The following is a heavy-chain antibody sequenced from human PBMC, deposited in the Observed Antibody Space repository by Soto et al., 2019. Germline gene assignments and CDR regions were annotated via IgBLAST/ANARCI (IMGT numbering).Heavy chain of an antibody. CDR1: GGSISSYY. J-gene: IGHJ4*02. D-gene: IGHD6-13*01. CDR2: IYYSGST. CDR3: ARSYSSSWYFDY. Sequence: SETLSLTCTVSGGSISSYYWSWIRQPPGKGLEWIGYIYYSGSTNYNPSLKSRVTISVDTSKNQFSLKLSSVTAADTAVYYCARSYSSSWYFDYWGQGTLVTVSS. V-gene: IGHV4-59*01.